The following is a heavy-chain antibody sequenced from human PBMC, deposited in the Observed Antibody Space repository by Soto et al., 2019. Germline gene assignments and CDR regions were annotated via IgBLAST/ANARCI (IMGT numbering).Heavy chain of an antibody. V-gene: IGHV3-74*01. CDR1: GFTFSSYW. J-gene: IGHJ6*03. CDR2: INSDGSST. CDR3: ARAQYSSGWYTGGGYYYYYMDV. Sequence: GGSLRLSCAASGFTFSSYWMHWVRQAPGKGLVWVSRINSDGSSTSYADSVKGRFTISRDNAKNTLYLQMNSLRAEDTAVYYCARAQYSSGWYTGGGYYYYYMDVWGKGTTVTVS. D-gene: IGHD6-19*01.